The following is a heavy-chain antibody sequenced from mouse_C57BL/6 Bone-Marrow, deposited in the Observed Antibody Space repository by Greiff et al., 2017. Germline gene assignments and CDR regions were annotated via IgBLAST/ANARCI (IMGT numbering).Heavy chain of an antibody. CDR1: GFTFSDYY. J-gene: IGHJ4*01. Sequence: DVMLVESGGGLVQPGGSLKLSCAASGFTFSDYYMYWVRQTPEKRLEWVAYISNGGGSTYYPDTVKGRFTISRDNAKNTLYLQMSRLKSEDTAMYYCARRGLRGDYWGQGTSVTVSS. V-gene: IGHV5-12*01. CDR3: ARRGLRGDY. CDR2: ISNGGGST. D-gene: IGHD3-2*02.